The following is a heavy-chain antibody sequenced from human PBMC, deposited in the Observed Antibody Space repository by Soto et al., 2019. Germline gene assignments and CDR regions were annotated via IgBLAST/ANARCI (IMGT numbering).Heavy chain of an antibody. CDR2: IIPIFGTA. D-gene: IGHD3-9*01. V-gene: IGHV1-69*13. Sequence: SVKVSCKASGGTFSSYAISWVRQAPGQGLEWMGGIIPIFGTANYAQKFQGRVTITADGSTSTAYMELSSLRSEDTAVYYCARALSGRLKHLFYAFDIWGQGTMVTVSS. J-gene: IGHJ3*02. CDR3: ARALSGRLKHLFYAFDI. CDR1: GGTFSSYA.